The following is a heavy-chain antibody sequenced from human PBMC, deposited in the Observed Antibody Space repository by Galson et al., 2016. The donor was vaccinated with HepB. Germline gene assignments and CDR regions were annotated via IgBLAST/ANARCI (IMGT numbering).Heavy chain of an antibody. CDR1: GYTFTNNA. V-gene: IGHV1-18*04. CDR3: ARDKDSSGYCSGY. CDR2: ISAYNGNT. D-gene: IGHD3-22*01. Sequence: SVKVSCKASGYTFTNNAISWVRQAPGQGLEWMGWISAYNGNTNYAQRFQGRVTLTTDTSTSTAYMELRSLRSDDTAVYYCARDKDSSGYCSGYWGQGTLVTVSS. J-gene: IGHJ4*02.